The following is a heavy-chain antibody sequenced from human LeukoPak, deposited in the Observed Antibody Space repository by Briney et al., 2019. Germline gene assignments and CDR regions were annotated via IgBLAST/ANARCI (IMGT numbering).Heavy chain of an antibody. V-gene: IGHV4-39*01. CDR3: ARQGGYSYRILDY. Sequence: SETLSLTCTVSGGSISSSGYYWGWIRQPPGKGLEWIGSIYYSGNTYYNASLKSRVTISVDTSKNQFSLKLSSVTAADTGVYYCARQGGYSYRILDYWGQGTLVTVSS. CDR1: GGSISSSGYY. CDR2: IYYSGNT. D-gene: IGHD5-18*01. J-gene: IGHJ4*02.